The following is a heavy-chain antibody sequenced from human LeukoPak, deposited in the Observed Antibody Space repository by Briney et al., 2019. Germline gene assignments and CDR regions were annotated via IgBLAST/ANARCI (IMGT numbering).Heavy chain of an antibody. Sequence: SETLSLTCTVSGGSISSYYWSWIRQPPGKGLEWIGYIYYSGSTNYNPSLKSRITLSVDTSKNQFSLKLSSVTAADTAVYYCESFRLVVTASAAWGFDPWGQGTLVTVSS. CDR3: ESFRLVVTASAAWGFDP. J-gene: IGHJ5*02. D-gene: IGHD2-21*02. CDR1: GGSISSYY. CDR2: IYYSGST. V-gene: IGHV4-59*01.